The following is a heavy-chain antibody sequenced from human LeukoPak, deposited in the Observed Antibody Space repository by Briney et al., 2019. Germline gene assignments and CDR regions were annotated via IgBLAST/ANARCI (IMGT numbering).Heavy chain of an antibody. CDR2: ISYDGSNK. Sequence: GSLRLSCAASGFTFSSYAMHWVRQAPGKGLEWVAVISYDGSNKYYADSVKGRFTISRDSSKNTLYLQMNSLRAEDTAVYYCARDSIAARQVPFDYWGQGTLVTVSS. CDR3: ARDSIAARQVPFDY. V-gene: IGHV3-30-3*01. D-gene: IGHD6-6*01. J-gene: IGHJ4*02. CDR1: GFTFSSYA.